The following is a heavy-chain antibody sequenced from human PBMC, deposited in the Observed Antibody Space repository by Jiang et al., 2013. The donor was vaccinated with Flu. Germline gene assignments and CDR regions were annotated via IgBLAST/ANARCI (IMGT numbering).Heavy chain of an antibody. CDR1: KTFKFYA. V-gene: IGHV3-23*04. CDR3: AQDFIIGYGSSTDYGLGV. Sequence: VQLVESGGALVQPGGSLRLSCVASKTFKFYAMNWVRQAPGKGLEWVSSISGSLRGSGGTTDYADSVKGRFTVSRDNSKNILSLHMTSLRAEDTATYYCAQDFIIGYGSSTDYGLGVWGPGTTVTVSS. J-gene: IGHJ6*02. D-gene: IGHD3-10*01. CDR2: ISGSLRGSGGTT.